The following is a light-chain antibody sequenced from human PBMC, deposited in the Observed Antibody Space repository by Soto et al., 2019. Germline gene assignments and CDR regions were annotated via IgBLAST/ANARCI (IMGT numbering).Light chain of an antibody. Sequence: QSALTQPASVSGSPGQSITISCTGTSSDVGYYNFVSWYQQHPGKAPKLIIYEVSNRPSWGSNRFSASKSGNTASLTISGLQAEDEADYNCSSYSCSTAFYVFGTGTKLTV. CDR1: SSDVGYYNF. J-gene: IGLJ1*01. CDR3: SSYSCSTAFYV. CDR2: EVS. V-gene: IGLV2-14*01.